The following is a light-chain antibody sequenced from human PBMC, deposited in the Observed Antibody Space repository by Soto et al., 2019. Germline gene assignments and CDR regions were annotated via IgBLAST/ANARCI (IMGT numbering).Light chain of an antibody. V-gene: IGKV3-20*01. CDR1: QSVSSSY. CDR3: QQYGSSPFT. CDR2: GAS. J-gene: IGKJ3*01. Sequence: EIVLTQSPGTLSLSPGERATLSCRASQSVSSSYLAWYQQKPGQAPRLLIYGASSRATGIPDRFSGSGSGIDFTLTISRLEPDDFAVYYCQQYGSSPFTFGPGTKGDIK.